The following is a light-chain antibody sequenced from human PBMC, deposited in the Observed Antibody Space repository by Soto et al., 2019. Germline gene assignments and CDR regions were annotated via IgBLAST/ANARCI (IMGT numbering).Light chain of an antibody. CDR1: NSNLGAGYD. CDR3: QAYDDSLTAFV. V-gene: IGLV1-40*01. Sequence: QSVLTQPPSVSGAPGQRVTISCTGDNSNLGAGYDVHWYQQLPGAAPKLVIFGNRNRPSGVPERFSGSKSGTSASLAITGLQAEDEADDYCQAYDDSLTAFVFGGGTKLTVL. CDR2: GNR. J-gene: IGLJ3*02.